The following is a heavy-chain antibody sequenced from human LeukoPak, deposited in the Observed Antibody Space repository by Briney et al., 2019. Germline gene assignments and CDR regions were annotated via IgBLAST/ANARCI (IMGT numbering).Heavy chain of an antibody. CDR1: GLTVSSNY. V-gene: IGHV3-53*01. D-gene: IGHD4-17*01. Sequence: PGGSLRLSCAASGLTVSSNYMSWVRQAPGKGLEWVSVIYSGGSTYYADSVKGRFTISRDNSKNTLYLQMNSLRAEDTAVYYCARKTTVTKGGAFDIWGQGTMVTVS. CDR3: ARKTTVTKGGAFDI. CDR2: IYSGGST. J-gene: IGHJ3*02.